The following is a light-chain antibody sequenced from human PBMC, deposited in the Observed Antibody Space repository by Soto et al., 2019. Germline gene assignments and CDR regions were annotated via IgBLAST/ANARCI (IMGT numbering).Light chain of an antibody. CDR1: QGISSY. V-gene: IGKV1-27*01. CDR3: QKYNNAVFT. J-gene: IGKJ3*01. CDR2: AAS. Sequence: DIQMTQSPSSLSASVGDRVTITCRASQGISSYLAWYQQRPGKVPKLLIYAASTLQSGVPSRFSGSGSGTDFTLTISSLQPGDVATYYCQKYNNAVFTFGPGTKVDIK.